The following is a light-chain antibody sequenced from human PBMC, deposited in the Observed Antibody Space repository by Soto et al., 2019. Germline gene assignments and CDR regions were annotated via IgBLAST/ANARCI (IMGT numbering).Light chain of an antibody. Sequence: EIVLTQSPATLSLSPGERATLSCRASQSVGRNLGWYQQKPGQSPRLLIYDASNRATGIPARFSGSGSGTDFTLSISRLEPEDFAVYYCQQYAGSPRTFGQGTKLEIK. CDR1: QSVGRN. CDR2: DAS. J-gene: IGKJ2*01. V-gene: IGKV3-20*01. CDR3: QQYAGSPRT.